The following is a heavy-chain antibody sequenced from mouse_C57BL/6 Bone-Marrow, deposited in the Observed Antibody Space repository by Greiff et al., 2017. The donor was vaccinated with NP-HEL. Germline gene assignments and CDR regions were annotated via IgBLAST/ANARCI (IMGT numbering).Heavy chain of an antibody. CDR3: ARSFGWPYYAMDY. D-gene: IGHD3-3*01. CDR2: IAPEAGET. CDR1: GFNIKDYY. Sequence: VQLKESGAELVKPGASVKLSCTASGFNIKDYYMHWVKQRTEQGLEWIGRIAPEAGETKYAPKFQGKATITADTSSNTAYRQLSSLTSADTSVYYCARSFGWPYYAMDYWGQGTSVTVSS. J-gene: IGHJ4*01. V-gene: IGHV14-2*01.